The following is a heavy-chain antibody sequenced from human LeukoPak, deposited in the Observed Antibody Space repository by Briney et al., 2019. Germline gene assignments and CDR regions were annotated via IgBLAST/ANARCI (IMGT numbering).Heavy chain of an antibody. D-gene: IGHD2-2*01. V-gene: IGHV1-24*01. CDR2: FDPEDGET. Sequence: GASVKVSCKVSGYTLTELSMHWVRQAPGKGLEWMGGFDPEDGETIYAQKFQGRVTMTEDTSTDTAYMELSSLRSEDTAVYYCATGAPAAYYYYYGMDVWGQGTTVTFSS. J-gene: IGHJ6*02. CDR1: GYTLTELS. CDR3: ATGAPAAYYYYYGMDV.